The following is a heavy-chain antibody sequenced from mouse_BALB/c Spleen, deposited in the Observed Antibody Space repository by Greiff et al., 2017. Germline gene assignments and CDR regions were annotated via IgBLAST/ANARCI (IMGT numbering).Heavy chain of an antibody. CDR2: ISTYFGDA. CDR1: GYTFTDYA. V-gene: IGHV1S137*01. J-gene: IGHJ2*01. Sequence: VKLQESGAELVRPGVSVKISCKGSGYTFTDYAMHWVKQSHAKSLEWIGVISTYFGDASYNQKFKGKATMTVDKSSSTAYMELARLTSEDSAIYYCARCGNYTYYFDYWGQGTTLTVSS. CDR3: ARCGNYTYYFDY. D-gene: IGHD2-1*01.